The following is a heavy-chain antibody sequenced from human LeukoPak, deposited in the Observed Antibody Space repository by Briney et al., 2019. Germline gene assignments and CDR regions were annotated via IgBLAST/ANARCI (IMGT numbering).Heavy chain of an antibody. J-gene: IGHJ4*02. D-gene: IGHD1-26*01. V-gene: IGHV1-8*03. Sequence: ASVKVSCKASGYTFTSYDINWARQATGQGLEWMGWMNPNSGNTGYAQKFQGRVTITRNTSISTAYMELSSLRSEDTAVYYCARIPRTLLYGLYYFDYWGQGTLVTVSS. CDR1: GYTFTSYD. CDR3: ARIPRTLLYGLYYFDY. CDR2: MNPNSGNT.